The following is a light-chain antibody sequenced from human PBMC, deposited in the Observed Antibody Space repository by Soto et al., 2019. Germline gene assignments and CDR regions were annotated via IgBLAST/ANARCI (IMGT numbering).Light chain of an antibody. CDR1: RSISDW. Sequence: DIQMTQSPSTLSPSVGDRVTITCRASRSISDWLAWYQQKPGKAPKLLIFDASSLKSGVPSRFSGSGSGTQFTLTISRLQPDDGATYYCLQYSSHSWTFGQGTKVEIK. CDR3: LQYSSHSWT. V-gene: IGKV1-5*01. J-gene: IGKJ1*01. CDR2: DAS.